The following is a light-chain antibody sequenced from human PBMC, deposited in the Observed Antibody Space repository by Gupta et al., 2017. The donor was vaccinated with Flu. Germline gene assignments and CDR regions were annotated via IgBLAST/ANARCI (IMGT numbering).Light chain of an antibody. CDR1: SSNIGTVYD. J-gene: IGLJ1*01. V-gene: IGLV1-40*01. Sequence: VSGAPGQRVTISCTGSSSNIGTVYDAHWYQQLPGPAPKLLIYGNNNRPSGVSDRFSGSKSGTSASLAITGLQAEDEADCYCQSYDSSRIGYVFGTGTKVTVL. CDR2: GNN. CDR3: QSYDSSRIGYV.